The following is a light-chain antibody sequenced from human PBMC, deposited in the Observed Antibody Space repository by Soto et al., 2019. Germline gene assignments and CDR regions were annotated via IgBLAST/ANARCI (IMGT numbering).Light chain of an antibody. Sequence: DILMTQSPSSLSASVGDRVTITCRASQNIRGFLHWYQQKSGKAPRLLIYGTSHLESGVPSRFGGSGSGTDFTLTITGLQPEDSASYFCQQSFSNSLTFGGETKVNI. CDR1: QNIRGF. CDR3: QQSFSNSLT. V-gene: IGKV1-39*01. J-gene: IGKJ4*01. CDR2: GTS.